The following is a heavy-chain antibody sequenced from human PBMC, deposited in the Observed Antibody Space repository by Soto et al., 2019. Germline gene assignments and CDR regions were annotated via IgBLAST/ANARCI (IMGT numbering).Heavy chain of an antibody. CDR2: INPSGGST. CDR1: GYTFTSYY. J-gene: IGHJ4*02. D-gene: IGHD4-17*01. V-gene: IGHV1-46*03. CDR3: ARRGHDYGDYAWFDY. Sequence: ASVKVSCKASGYTFTSYYMHWVRQAPGQGLEWMGIINPSGGSTSYAQKFQGRVTMTRDTSTSTVFMELSSLRSEDTAVYYCARRGHDYGDYAWFDYWGQGTLVAVRS.